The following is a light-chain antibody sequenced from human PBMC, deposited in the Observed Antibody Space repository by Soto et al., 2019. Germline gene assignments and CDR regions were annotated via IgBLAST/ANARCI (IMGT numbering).Light chain of an antibody. CDR1: SSNIGAGSG. J-gene: IGLJ1*01. V-gene: IGLV1-40*01. CDR3: QSYDSSLSGYV. Sequence: QPVLTQPPSVSGAPGQRAPISAPGGSSNIGAGSGVHWYQQLPGTAPKLLIYENTNRPSGVPDRFSASRSGTSASLAISGVQAEDEADYYCQSYDSSLSGYVFGSGTKLTVL. CDR2: ENT.